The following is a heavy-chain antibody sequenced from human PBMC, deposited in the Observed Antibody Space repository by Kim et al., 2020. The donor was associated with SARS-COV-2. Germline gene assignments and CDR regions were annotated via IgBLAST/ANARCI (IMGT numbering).Heavy chain of an antibody. CDR2: ISSSSSYI. V-gene: IGHV3-21*01. D-gene: IGHD3-9*01. Sequence: GGSLRLSCAASGFAFSSFSMNWVRQAPGKGLEWVSSISSSSSYIYYADSVKGRFTISRDNAKNSLYLQMNSLRAEDTAVYYCASEQGILTGYAYYGMYVGGQGTTVTVSS. J-gene: IGHJ6*02. CDR3: ASEQGILTGYAYYGMYV. CDR1: GFAFSSFS.